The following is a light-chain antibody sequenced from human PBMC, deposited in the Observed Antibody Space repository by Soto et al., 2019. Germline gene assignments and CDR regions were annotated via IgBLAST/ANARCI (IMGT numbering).Light chain of an antibody. CDR2: GAS. J-gene: IGKJ4*01. CDR3: QQYNNWPLT. V-gene: IGKV3-15*01. Sequence: EIVMTQSPATLSVSPGERAALSCRASQSVTNNLAWYQQKPGQAPRLLIYGASTRANGIPARFSGSGSGTEFTLTISSLQSGDFAVYDCQQYNNWPLTFGGGTKVEIK. CDR1: QSVTNN.